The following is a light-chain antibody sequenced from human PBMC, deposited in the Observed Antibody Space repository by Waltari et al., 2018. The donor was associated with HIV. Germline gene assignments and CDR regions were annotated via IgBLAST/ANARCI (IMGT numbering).Light chain of an antibody. CDR3: CSYAGSSTPFV. Sequence: QSALPQPASVSGSPGQSITISCTGTSSDVGSYNLVSWYQQYPGKVPNLMIYEVSKRPSGVSNRFSGSKSGNTASLTISGLQAEDEADYYCCSYAGSSTPFVFGTATKVTVL. J-gene: IGLJ1*01. V-gene: IGLV2-23*02. CDR1: SSDVGSYNL. CDR2: EVS.